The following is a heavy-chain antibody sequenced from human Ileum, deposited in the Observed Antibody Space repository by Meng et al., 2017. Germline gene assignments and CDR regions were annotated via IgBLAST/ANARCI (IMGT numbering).Heavy chain of an antibody. V-gene: IGHV4-61*01. D-gene: IGHD7-27*01. CDR3: ARDHWGSLDY. CDR1: GASVTTSHYQ. Sequence: QLQEAEPCRVRPPETIYCICIVSGASVTTSHYQWGWIRQPPGKGMEWIGYASTNYNPSLKSRLTISLDTSKNQVSLKLTSVTAADTDVYYCARDHWGSLDYWGQGILVTVSS. CDR2: AST. J-gene: IGHJ4*02.